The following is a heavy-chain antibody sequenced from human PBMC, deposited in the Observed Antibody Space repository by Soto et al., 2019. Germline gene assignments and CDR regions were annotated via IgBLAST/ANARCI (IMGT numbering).Heavy chain of an antibody. D-gene: IGHD6-19*01. J-gene: IGHJ4*02. CDR2: LSAYNDKT. Sequence: QVQLVQSGAEVKKPGSSVKVSCKTSGYPFTSYGINWVRQAPGHGLEWMGWLSAYNDKTIYTQKCQGRVTMTTDTSTRTAYIELRSLRSDDTAVYYCARDRLIAVTGLLRNWGQGTLVTVSS. CDR3: ARDRLIAVTGLLRN. CDR1: GYPFTSYG. V-gene: IGHV1-18*01.